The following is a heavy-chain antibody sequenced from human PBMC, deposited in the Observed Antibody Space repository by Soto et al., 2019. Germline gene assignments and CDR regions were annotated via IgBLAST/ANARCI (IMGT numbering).Heavy chain of an antibody. Sequence: QVQLQESGPGLVKPSETLSLTCSVSGGSVSNASFYWTWIRQAPGTGLEYIGYIFYTGVTTYNPSLSSRGTISLDTSKNHFSLKLNSMTAADTAVYYCVRVLDSSWYADLWGRGTLVTVSS. V-gene: IGHV4-61*03. CDR2: IFYTGVT. CDR1: GGSVSNASFY. J-gene: IGHJ2*01. D-gene: IGHD3-22*01. CDR3: VRVLDSSWYADL.